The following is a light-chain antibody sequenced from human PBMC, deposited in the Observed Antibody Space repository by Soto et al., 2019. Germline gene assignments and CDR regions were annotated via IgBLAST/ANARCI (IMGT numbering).Light chain of an antibody. J-gene: IGLJ1*01. V-gene: IGLV2-23*01. Sequence: QSALTQPASVSGSPGQSITISCTGTSSDVGTYNLVSWYQQHPGKAPKVMIYEGNKRPSGVPNRFSGSKSGNTASLTISGLQAEDEAEYYCCSYAGGSTFVFGTGTKLTVL. CDR2: EGN. CDR1: SSDVGTYNL. CDR3: CSYAGGSTFV.